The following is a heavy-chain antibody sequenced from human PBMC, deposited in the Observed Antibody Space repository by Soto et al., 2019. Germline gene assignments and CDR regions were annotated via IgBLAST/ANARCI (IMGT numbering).Heavy chain of an antibody. D-gene: IGHD2-15*01. CDR1: GFTVSSNY. CDR3: AREVAAMDYYYYYGMDV. CDR2: IYSGGST. Sequence: GGSLRLSCAASGFTVSSNYMSWVRQAPGKGLEWVSVIYSGGSTYYADSVKGRFTISRDNSKNTLYLQMNSLRAEDTAVYYCAREVAAMDYYYYYGMDVWGQGTTVTVSS. V-gene: IGHV3-53*01. J-gene: IGHJ6*02.